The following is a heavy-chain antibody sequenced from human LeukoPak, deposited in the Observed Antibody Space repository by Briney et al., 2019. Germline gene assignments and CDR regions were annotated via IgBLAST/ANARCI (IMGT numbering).Heavy chain of an antibody. CDR1: GFTFSDYY. J-gene: IGHJ4*02. CDR3: AREYTPAPPEEEGDWEIDY. V-gene: IGHV3-11*04. Sequence: KSGGSLRLSCAASGFTFSDYYMGWIRQAPGKGLEWVSYISSSGSTIYYADSVKGRFTISRDNAKNSLYLQMNSLRAEDTAVYYCAREYTPAPPEEEGDWEIDYWGQGTLVTVSS. CDR2: ISSSGSTI. D-gene: IGHD2-21*02.